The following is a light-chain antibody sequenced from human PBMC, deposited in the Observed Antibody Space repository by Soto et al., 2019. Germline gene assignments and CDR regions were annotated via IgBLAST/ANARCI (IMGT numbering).Light chain of an antibody. V-gene: IGKV1-5*01. J-gene: IGKJ1*01. CDR1: QSISSW. CDR2: DAS. CDR3: QQYNSYWT. Sequence: DIQMTQTPSTLSASVGDRFTITCRASQSISSWLAWYQQKPGKAPKLLIYDASSLESGVPSRFSGSGSGTEFTLTISSLQPDDFVTYYSQQYNSYWTFGQGTKVEIQ.